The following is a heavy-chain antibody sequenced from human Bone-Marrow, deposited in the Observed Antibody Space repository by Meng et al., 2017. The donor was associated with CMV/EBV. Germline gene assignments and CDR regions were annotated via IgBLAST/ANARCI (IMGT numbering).Heavy chain of an antibody. V-gene: IGHV3-23*01. Sequence: ESLKISCAASGFTFSSYAMSWVRQAPGKGLEWVSAISGSGGSTYYADSVKGRFTISRDNSKNTLYLQMNSLRAEDTAVYYCARRLRLRPVDYWGQGKLVTVSS. J-gene: IGHJ4*02. D-gene: IGHD4-17*01. CDR1: GFTFSSYA. CDR3: ARRLRLRPVDY. CDR2: ISGSGGST.